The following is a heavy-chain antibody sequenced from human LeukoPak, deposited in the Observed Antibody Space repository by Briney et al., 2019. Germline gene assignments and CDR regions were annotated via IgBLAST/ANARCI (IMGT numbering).Heavy chain of an antibody. CDR3: ARNLLRYFDWLLYPPTVYYGMDV. J-gene: IGHJ6*02. CDR1: GYTFTSYY. CDR2: INPSGGST. D-gene: IGHD3-9*01. Sequence: GASVKVSCKASGYTFTSYYMHWVRQAPGQGLEWMGIINPSGGSTSYAQKFQGRVTMTRDTSTSTVYMELSSLRSEDTAVYYCARNLLRYFDWLLYPPTVYYGMDVWGQGTTVTVSS. V-gene: IGHV1-46*01.